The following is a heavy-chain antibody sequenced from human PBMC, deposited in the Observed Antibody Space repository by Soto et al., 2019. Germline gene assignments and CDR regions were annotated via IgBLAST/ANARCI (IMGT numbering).Heavy chain of an antibody. Sequence: QVQLVQSGAEVKKPVSSVKVSCKASGGTFSSYAISWVRQAPGQGLEWMGGIIPIFGTANYAQKFKGRVTITADESTSTAYTELSSLRSEDTAVSFCARALLEWLSSSVASNWFDPWGQGTLVTVSS. CDR3: ARALLEWLSSSVASNWFDP. CDR1: GGTFSSYA. D-gene: IGHD3-3*01. J-gene: IGHJ5*02. V-gene: IGHV1-69*01. CDR2: IIPIFGTA.